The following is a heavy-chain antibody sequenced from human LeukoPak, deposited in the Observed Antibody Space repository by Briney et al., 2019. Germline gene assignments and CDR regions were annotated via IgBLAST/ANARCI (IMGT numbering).Heavy chain of an antibody. J-gene: IGHJ5*02. D-gene: IGHD1-26*01. CDR3: ARHRRLGARFDP. V-gene: IGHV4-59*08. CDR1: GGSISSYY. CDR2: IYYSGST. Sequence: PSETLSLTCTVSGGSISSYYWSWIRQPPGKGLEWIGYIYYSGSTNYNPSLKSRVTISVDTSKNQFSLKLSSVTAADTAVYYCARHRRLGARFDPWGQGTLVTVSS.